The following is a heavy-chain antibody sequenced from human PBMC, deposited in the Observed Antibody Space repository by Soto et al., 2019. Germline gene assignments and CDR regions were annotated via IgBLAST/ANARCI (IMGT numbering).Heavy chain of an antibody. V-gene: IGHV3-74*01. CDR3: ARDFEY. CDR2: INSDGSST. Sequence: EVQLVESGGGLVQPGGSLGLSCEASGFTFSTFWMHWVRQAPGKGLVWVSRINSDGSSTNYADSVKGRVTISRDNAKNTLYLQLNSLRPKDTAVYYCARDFEYWGQGTLVTVSS. CDR1: GFTFSTFW. J-gene: IGHJ4*02.